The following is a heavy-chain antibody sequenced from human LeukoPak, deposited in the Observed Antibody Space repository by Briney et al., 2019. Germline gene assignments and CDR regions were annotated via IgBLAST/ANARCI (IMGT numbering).Heavy chain of an antibody. CDR2: IYSGGST. J-gene: IGHJ4*02. Sequence: PGGSLRLSCAASGFTVSSNYMSWVRQAPGKGLEWVSVIYSGGSTYYADSVKGRFTISRDNSKNTLYLQMNSLRAEDTAVYYCARTVEMATIFDYWGQGTLVTVSS. CDR3: ARTVEMATIFDY. D-gene: IGHD5-24*01. V-gene: IGHV3-66*02. CDR1: GFTVSSNY.